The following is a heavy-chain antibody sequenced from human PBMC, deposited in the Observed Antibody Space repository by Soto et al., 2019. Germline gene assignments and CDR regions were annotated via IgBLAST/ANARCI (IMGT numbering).Heavy chain of an antibody. CDR3: ARDGYCSGGSCYYDAFDI. CDR1: GGTFSSYA. J-gene: IGHJ3*02. V-gene: IGHV1-69*01. D-gene: IGHD2-15*01. CDR2: IIPIFGTA. Sequence: QVQLVQSGAEVKKPGSSVKVSCKASGGTFSSYAISWVRQAPGQGLEWMGGIIPIFGTANYAQKFQGRVTITADESTSTAYMELSSLRSEDTAVYYCARDGYCSGGSCYYDAFDIWGQGTIVTVSS.